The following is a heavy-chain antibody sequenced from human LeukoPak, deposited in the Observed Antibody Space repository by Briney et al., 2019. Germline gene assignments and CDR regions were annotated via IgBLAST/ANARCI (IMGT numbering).Heavy chain of an antibody. CDR3: ARYCSSTSCSPGNWFDP. CDR1: GGSFSGYY. D-gene: IGHD2-2*01. J-gene: IGHJ5*02. Sequence: PSETLSLTCAVYGGSFSGYYWSWIRQPPGKGLDWIGEINHSGSTNYNPSLKSRVTISVDTSKNQFSLKLSSVTAADTAVYYCARYCSSTSCSPGNWFDPWGQGTLVTVPS. CDR2: INHSGST. V-gene: IGHV4-34*01.